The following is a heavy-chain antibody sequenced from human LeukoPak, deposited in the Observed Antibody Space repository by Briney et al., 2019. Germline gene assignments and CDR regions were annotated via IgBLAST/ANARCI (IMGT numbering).Heavy chain of an antibody. CDR2: ISGSGGST. D-gene: IGHD6-19*01. Sequence: GGSLRLSCAASGFTFSSYAMSWVRQAPGKGLEWVSAISGSGGSTSYADTVKGRFTISRDNSKNRLYLQMNSLRAEDTAVYYCAKWLVGRYFQHWGQGTLVTVSS. J-gene: IGHJ1*01. CDR3: AKWLVGRYFQH. CDR1: GFTFSSYA. V-gene: IGHV3-23*01.